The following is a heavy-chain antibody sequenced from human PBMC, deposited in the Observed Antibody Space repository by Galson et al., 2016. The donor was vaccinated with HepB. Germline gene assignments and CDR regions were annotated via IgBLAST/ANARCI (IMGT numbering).Heavy chain of an antibody. CDR3: ARDVTYSFRYFDL. CDR2: IIPIFGTT. J-gene: IGHJ2*01. Sequence: SVKVSCKASGGTLSSYAISWVRQAPGQGLEWMGGIIPIFGTTNYAQKFQGRVTITADKSTNTVYMGLSSLRSEDTAVYYCARDVTYSFRYFDLWGRGTLVTVSS. V-gene: IGHV1-69*06. CDR1: GGTLSSYA. D-gene: IGHD2-21*02.